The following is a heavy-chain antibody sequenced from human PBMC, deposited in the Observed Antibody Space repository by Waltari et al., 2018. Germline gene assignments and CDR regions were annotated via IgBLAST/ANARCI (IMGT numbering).Heavy chain of an antibody. CDR3: ARHPAMTIMLWYFDL. CDR1: GGSISSSSHY. J-gene: IGHJ2*01. Sequence: QLQLQESGPGLVKPSATLSLTCTVSGGSISSSSHYWGWIRQPPGKGLEWIGSIYYSGSTYYNPSLKSRVTISVDTSKNQFSLKLSSVTAADTAVYYCARHPAMTIMLWYFDLWGRGTLVTVSS. D-gene: IGHD2-8*01. CDR2: IYYSGST. V-gene: IGHV4-39*01.